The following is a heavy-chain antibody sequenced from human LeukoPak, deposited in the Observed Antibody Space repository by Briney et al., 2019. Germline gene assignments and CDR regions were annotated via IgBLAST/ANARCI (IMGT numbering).Heavy chain of an antibody. J-gene: IGHJ6*04. V-gene: IGHV3-30*03. Sequence: GGSLRLSCAASGFTFSSYGMHWVRQAPGKGLEWVAVISYDGSNKYYADSVKGRFTISRDNAKNSLYLQMNSLRAEDTAVYYCARAGYDILTGGYYGMDVWGKGTTVTVSS. CDR2: ISYDGSNK. CDR1: GFTFSSYG. D-gene: IGHD3-9*01. CDR3: ARAGYDILTGGYYGMDV.